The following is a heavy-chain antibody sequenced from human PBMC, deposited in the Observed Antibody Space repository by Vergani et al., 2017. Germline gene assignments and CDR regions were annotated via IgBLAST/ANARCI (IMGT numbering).Heavy chain of an antibody. CDR3: ARGSSHGVSCYKPLFDY. J-gene: IGHJ4*02. D-gene: IGHD2-15*01. V-gene: IGHV4-61*02. CDR2: IHNSGST. CDR1: GGSINSHNYY. Sequence: QVQLQESGPGLVKPSQTLSLTCTVSGGSINSHNYYWSWIRQPAGKGLEWIGRIHNSGSTNYNPSLKSRVTISEDTSKNQFFLYLTSVTAADTAVYFCARGSSHGVSCYKPLFDYWGQGILVTVSS.